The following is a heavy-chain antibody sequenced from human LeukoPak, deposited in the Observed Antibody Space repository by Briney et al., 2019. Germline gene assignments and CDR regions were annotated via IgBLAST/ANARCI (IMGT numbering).Heavy chain of an antibody. CDR2: INPNSGGT. D-gene: IGHD3-10*01. Sequence: ASVKLSCKASGYTFTVYYMHWVRQAPGQGLEWMGWINPNSGGTNYAQKFQGRVTMTRDTSISPAYMELSRLRSDDTAVYYCARDLLMYYSGSGESTWGQGTLVTVSS. V-gene: IGHV1-2*02. CDR3: ARDLLMYYSGSGEST. CDR1: GYTFTVYY. J-gene: IGHJ5*02.